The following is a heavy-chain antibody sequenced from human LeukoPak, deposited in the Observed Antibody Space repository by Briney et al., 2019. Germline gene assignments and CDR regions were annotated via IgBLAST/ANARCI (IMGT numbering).Heavy chain of an antibody. CDR2: ISIYTGNT. D-gene: IGHD2-21*02. Sequence: ASVKVSCKASGYTFNSYGISWVRQAPRQGLEWMGWISIYTGNTKYGEKFQGRATMTRDTSTSTAYLEVRSLNSDDTAVYYCARVRGTALTAYPGYFDYWGQGTLVTVSS. CDR3: ARVRGTALTAYPGYFDY. CDR1: GYTFNSYG. J-gene: IGHJ4*02. V-gene: IGHV1-18*04.